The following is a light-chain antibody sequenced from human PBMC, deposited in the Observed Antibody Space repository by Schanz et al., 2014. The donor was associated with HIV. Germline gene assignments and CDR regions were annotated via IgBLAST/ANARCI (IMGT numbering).Light chain of an antibody. CDR3: SSYTSTNTVI. CDR1: SSDVGGYDF. V-gene: IGLV2-8*01. J-gene: IGLJ2*01. Sequence: QSALTQPPSASGSPGQSVTISCTGTSSDVGGYDFVSWYQQQPGKAPKLMIYDVTKRPSGVPDRFSGSKSGSTASLTVSGLQPEDEADYYCSSYTSTNTVIFGGGTKLTVL. CDR2: DVT.